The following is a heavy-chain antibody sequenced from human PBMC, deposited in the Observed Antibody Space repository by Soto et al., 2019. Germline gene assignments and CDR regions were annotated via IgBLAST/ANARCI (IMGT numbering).Heavy chain of an antibody. D-gene: IGHD1-26*01. Sequence: GGSLRLSCAASGFTFSSDAMSWVRQPPGKGLQWVSTISSSGVYTNYADSVKGRFTISRDSSKNTVYLQMDSLRAEDTAVYYCAKCRSGTRNIFDIWGQGTTVTVSS. CDR3: AKCRSGTRNIFDI. CDR2: ISSSGVYT. J-gene: IGHJ3*02. CDR1: GFTFSSDA. V-gene: IGHV3-23*01.